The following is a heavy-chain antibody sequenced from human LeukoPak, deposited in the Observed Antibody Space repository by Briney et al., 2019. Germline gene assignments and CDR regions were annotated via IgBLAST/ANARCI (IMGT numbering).Heavy chain of an antibody. CDR2: ISWDGGST. CDR1: GFTFEDYA. V-gene: IGHV3-43D*03. Sequence: GGSLRLSCAASGFTFEDYAMHWVRQAPGKGLEWVSLISWDGGSTYYADSVKGRFTISRDNSKNSLYLQMNSLRAEDTALYYCAKDGRPLYSSSWYSGWGQGTLVTVSS. J-gene: IGHJ4*02. CDR3: AKDGRPLYSSSWYSG. D-gene: IGHD6-13*01.